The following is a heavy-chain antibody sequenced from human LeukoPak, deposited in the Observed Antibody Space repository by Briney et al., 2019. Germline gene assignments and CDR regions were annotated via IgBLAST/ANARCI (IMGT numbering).Heavy chain of an antibody. CDR3: ARDERVVGFGFDI. V-gene: IGHV3-48*01. CDR1: GFTFSSYS. D-gene: IGHD3-10*01. Sequence: QTGGSLRLSCAASGFTFSSYSMNWVRQAPGEGLEWVSYISSSSSTIYYADSVKGRFTISRDNAKNSLYLQMNSLRAEDTAVYYCARDERVVGFGFDIWGRGTTVTVSS. CDR2: ISSSSSTI. J-gene: IGHJ3*02.